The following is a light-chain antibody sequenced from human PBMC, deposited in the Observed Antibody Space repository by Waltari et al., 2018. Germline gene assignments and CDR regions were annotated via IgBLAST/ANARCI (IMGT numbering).Light chain of an antibody. CDR3: GTWDSSLSVYV. CDR2: DNH. V-gene: IGLV1-51*01. J-gene: IGLJ1*01. Sequence: QSVLTQPPSVSAAPGQKVTIPCPERSSNIGGNSVSWYQHPPGTAPKLLIYDNHKRPSGIPDRFSVSKSGTSATLGITGLQTGDEADYYCGTWDSSLSVYVFGTGTKVTAL. CDR1: SSNIGGNS.